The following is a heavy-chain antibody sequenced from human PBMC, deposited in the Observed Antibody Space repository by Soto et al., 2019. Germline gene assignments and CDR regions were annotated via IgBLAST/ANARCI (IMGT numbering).Heavy chain of an antibody. CDR3: ARAHHCTAGSCSSFSWFDP. CDR2: IYHSGST. CDR1: GASISNYY. D-gene: IGHD2-15*01. V-gene: IGHV4-59*01. Sequence: PSETLSLTCTVSGASISNYYWNWIRQPPGKGLEWIGYIYHSGSTNYNPSLKSRVTISVDTSKNQFSLKLSSVTAADTAVYYCARAHHCTAGSCSSFSWFDPWGQGTLVTSPQ. J-gene: IGHJ5*02.